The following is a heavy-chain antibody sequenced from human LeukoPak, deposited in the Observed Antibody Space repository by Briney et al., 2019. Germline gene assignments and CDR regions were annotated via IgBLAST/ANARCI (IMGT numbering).Heavy chain of an antibody. Sequence: ASVKVSCKASGYTFISYGISWVRQAPEQGLEWMGWISGYNGNTNYAQKLQGRVTMTRDTSTSTAYMELSSLRSDDTAVYYCARGRIDSSGYWLFLSDGFDIWGQGTMVTVSS. V-gene: IGHV1-18*01. CDR2: ISGYNGNT. CDR1: GYTFISYG. D-gene: IGHD3-22*01. CDR3: ARGRIDSSGYWLFLSDGFDI. J-gene: IGHJ3*02.